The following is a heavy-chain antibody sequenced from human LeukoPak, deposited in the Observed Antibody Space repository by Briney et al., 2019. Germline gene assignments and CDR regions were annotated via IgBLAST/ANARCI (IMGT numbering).Heavy chain of an antibody. Sequence: GASVKVSCKASGYTFTGYYMHWVRQAPGQGLEWMGWINPNSGGTNYAQKFQGGVTMTRDTSISTAYMELSRLRSDDTAVYYCARGTSFQSGWFDPWGQGTLVTVSS. CDR3: ARGTSFQSGWFDP. D-gene: IGHD2-2*01. J-gene: IGHJ5*02. CDR2: INPNSGGT. V-gene: IGHV1-2*02. CDR1: GYTFTGYY.